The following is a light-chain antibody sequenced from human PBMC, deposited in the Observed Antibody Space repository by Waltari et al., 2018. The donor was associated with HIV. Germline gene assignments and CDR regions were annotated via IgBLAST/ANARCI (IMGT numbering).Light chain of an antibody. Sequence: IHMTQSPSFLSASVRDRVTITCRASQDISSYLAWYQQKPGEAPKLLIYASSTLQSGVPSRFSGRGSGTEFTLTISSLQPEDFATYFCQHHNSVPRTFGQGTRLEIK. V-gene: IGKV1-9*01. CDR2: ASS. J-gene: IGKJ5*01. CDR3: QHHNSVPRT. CDR1: QDISSY.